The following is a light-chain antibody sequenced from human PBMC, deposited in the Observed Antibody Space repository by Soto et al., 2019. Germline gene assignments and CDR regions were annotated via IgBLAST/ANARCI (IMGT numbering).Light chain of an antibody. CDR2: AAS. CDR3: QQYYSYPPT. CDR1: QGISSY. V-gene: IGKV1-8*01. J-gene: IGKJ1*01. Sequence: AIRMTQSPSSFSASTGDRVTITCRASQGISSYLAWYQQKPGKAPKLLIYAASTLQSGVPSGFSCSGSGTDLTLTISCLQSEDFATYYCQQYYSYPPTFGQGTKVEIK.